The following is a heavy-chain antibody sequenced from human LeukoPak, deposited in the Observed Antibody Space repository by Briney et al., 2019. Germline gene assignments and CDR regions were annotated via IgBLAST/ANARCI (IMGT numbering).Heavy chain of an antibody. D-gene: IGHD4-23*01. CDR3: AREVTHHVYYGMDV. CDR2: IIPIFGTA. CDR1: GGTFSSYA. V-gene: IGHV1-69*01. J-gene: IGHJ6*02. Sequence: VKVSCKASGGTFSSYAISWVRQAPGQGLEWMGGIIPIFGTANYAQKFQGRVTITADESTSTAYMELSSLRSEDTAVYYCAREVTHHVYYGMDVWGQGTTVTVSS.